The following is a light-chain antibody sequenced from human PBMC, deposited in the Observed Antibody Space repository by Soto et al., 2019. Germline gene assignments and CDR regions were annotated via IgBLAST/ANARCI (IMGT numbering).Light chain of an antibody. V-gene: IGKV1-12*01. CDR2: SGS. CDR3: QQTNSFPHT. J-gene: IGKJ4*02. CDR1: QDISRW. Sequence: DIQMSQSPSSVSASVGDRFTITCRASQDISRWLAWFQQRPGKAPKLLIFSGSTLQPGVPSRFSCSGSGTDFILTISSLQPEYFVTYYCQQTNSFPHTFGGGTKVEFK.